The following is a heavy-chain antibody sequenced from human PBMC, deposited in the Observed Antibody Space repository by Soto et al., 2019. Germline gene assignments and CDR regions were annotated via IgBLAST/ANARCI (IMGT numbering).Heavy chain of an antibody. CDR3: ARDSRGSYRDAFDI. CDR1: CGSISSGDYY. CDR2: TYYRGST. Sequence: QVQLQESGPGLVKPSQTLSLTCTVSCGSISSGDYYWMWIRQPPGKGLEWIGYTYYRGSTYYNPCLKSRDTISVVPSKNQFSLKLSSGTAADTSVYYCARDSRGSYRDAFDIWGQGTMVTVSS. V-gene: IGHV4-30-4*01. J-gene: IGHJ3*02. D-gene: IGHD1-26*01.